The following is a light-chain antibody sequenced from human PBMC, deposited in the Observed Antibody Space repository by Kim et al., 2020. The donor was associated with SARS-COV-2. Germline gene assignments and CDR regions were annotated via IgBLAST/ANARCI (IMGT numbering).Light chain of an antibody. CDR3: CSYAGSYTNWV. J-gene: IGLJ3*02. V-gene: IGLV2-11*01. Sequence: QSVTISCTGTSSDVGGYNYVSWYQQHPGKAPKLMIYDVSKRPSGVPDRFSGSKSGNTASLTIPGLQAEDEADYYCCSYAGSYTNWVFGGGTKLTVL. CDR1: SSDVGGYNY. CDR2: DVS.